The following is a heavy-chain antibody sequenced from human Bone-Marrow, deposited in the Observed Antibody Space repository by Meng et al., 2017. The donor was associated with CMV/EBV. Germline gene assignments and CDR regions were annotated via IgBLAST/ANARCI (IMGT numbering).Heavy chain of an antibody. CDR1: GFTFSSYA. J-gene: IGHJ5*02. V-gene: IGHV3-23*01. D-gene: IGHD3-3*01. CDR3: AKAIFGVVIIPDNWFDP. CDR2: ISGSGGST. Sequence: GESLKISCAASGFTFSSYAMSWVRQAPGKGLEWVSDISGSGGSTYYADSVKGRFTISRDNSKNTLYLQMNSLRAEDTAVYYCAKAIFGVVIIPDNWFDPWGQGTLVTVSS.